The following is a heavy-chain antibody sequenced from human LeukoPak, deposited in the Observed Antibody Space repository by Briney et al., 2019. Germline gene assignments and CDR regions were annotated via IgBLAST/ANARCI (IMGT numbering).Heavy chain of an antibody. J-gene: IGHJ4*02. CDR3: ARARPAYSGSPKQVD. Sequence: PGGSLRLSCAASGFTFSTYAMSWVRQAPGKGLEWVSSISSSSSYIYYADSVKGRFTISRDNAKNSLYLQMNSLRAEDTAVYYCARARPAYSGSPKQVDWGQGTLVTVSS. V-gene: IGHV3-21*01. D-gene: IGHD1-26*01. CDR1: GFTFSTYA. CDR2: ISSSSSYI.